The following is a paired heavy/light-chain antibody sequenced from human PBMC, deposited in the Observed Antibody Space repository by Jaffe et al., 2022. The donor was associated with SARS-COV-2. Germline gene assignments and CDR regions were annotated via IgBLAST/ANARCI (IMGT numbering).Heavy chain of an antibody. CDR2: ITAFGGTT. J-gene: IGHJ4*02. Sequence: EVQLVESGGGLVQPGGSLRLSCAASGFTFGSNAMAWVRQAPGKGLQWVSSITAFGGTTHYADPVEGRFTISSDNSRNTLYLQMHSLRAEDTAIYYCARARVWGFPIDYFDYWGQGTLVTVSS. V-gene: IGHV3-23*04. D-gene: IGHD3-16*01. CDR1: GFTFGSNA. CDR3: ARARVWGFPIDYFDY.
Light chain of an antibody. Sequence: DIVMTQSPLSLPVTPGEPASISCRSSQSLLHSNGYNYVDWYLQKPGQSPQVLIYLGSNRASGVPDRFSGSGSGTDFTLRISRVEAEDVGVYFCMQALQTPITFGPGTKVDI. V-gene: IGKV2-28*01. CDR3: MQALQTPIT. CDR1: QSLLHSNGYNY. CDR2: LGS. J-gene: IGKJ3*01.